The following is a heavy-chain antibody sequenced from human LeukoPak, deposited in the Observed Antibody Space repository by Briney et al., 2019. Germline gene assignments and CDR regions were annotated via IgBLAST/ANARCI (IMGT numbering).Heavy chain of an antibody. CDR1: GYTFTSNY. Sequence: ASVKVSCKAFGYTFTSNYMHWVRQAPGQGLEWMGIINPSGGSTSYAQKFQGRVTMTRDMSTSTVYMELSSLRSEDTAVYYCARDHNSGWQLVYAFDIWGQGTMVTVSS. CDR3: ARDHNSGWQLVYAFDI. CDR2: INPSGGST. V-gene: IGHV1-46*01. D-gene: IGHD6-19*01. J-gene: IGHJ3*02.